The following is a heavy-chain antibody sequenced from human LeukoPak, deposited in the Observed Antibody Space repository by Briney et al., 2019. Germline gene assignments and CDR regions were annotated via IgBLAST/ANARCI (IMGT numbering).Heavy chain of an antibody. CDR1: GYTFTGYY. J-gene: IGHJ4*02. CDR2: INPNSGGT. D-gene: IGHD3-10*01. CDR3: ARDQGSGSHNFDY. V-gene: IGHV1-2*02. Sequence: ASVKVSCKASGYTFTGYYMHWVRQAPGQGLEWMGWINPNSGGTNYAQKFQGRVTMTRDTSISTAYMELSRLRSDDTAVYYCARDQGSGSHNFDYWGQGTLVTVSS.